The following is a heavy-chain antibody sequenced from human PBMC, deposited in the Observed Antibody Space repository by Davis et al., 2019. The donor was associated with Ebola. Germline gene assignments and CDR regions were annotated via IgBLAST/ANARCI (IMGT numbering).Heavy chain of an antibody. V-gene: IGHV3-23*01. CDR1: GFIFSNYA. CDR3: ANAITAAGKGYYYYGMDV. CDR2: ISGSGGST. Sequence: GGSLRLSCAASGFIFSNYAMSWVRQAPGKGLEWVSAISGSGGSTYYADSVKGRFTISRDNSKNTLYLQMNSLRAEDTAVYYCANAITAAGKGYYYYGMDVWGQGTTVTVSS. D-gene: IGHD6-13*01. J-gene: IGHJ6*02.